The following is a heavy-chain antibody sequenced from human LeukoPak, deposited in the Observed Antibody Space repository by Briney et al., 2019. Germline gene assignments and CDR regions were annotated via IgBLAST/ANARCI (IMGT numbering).Heavy chain of an antibody. CDR2: INPNSGGT. Sequence: ASVKVSCKASGYTFTGYYMHWVRQAPGQGLAWMGWINPNSGGTNYAQKFQGRVTMTRDTSISTAYMELSRLRSDDTAVYYCARGLGYCSSTSCFLFDYWGQGTLVTVSS. CDR3: ARGLGYCSSTSCFLFDY. D-gene: IGHD2-2*01. CDR1: GYTFTGYY. J-gene: IGHJ4*02. V-gene: IGHV1-2*02.